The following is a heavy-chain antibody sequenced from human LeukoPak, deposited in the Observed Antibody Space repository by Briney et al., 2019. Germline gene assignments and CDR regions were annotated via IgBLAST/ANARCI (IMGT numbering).Heavy chain of an antibody. Sequence: ASVEVSCKASGYTFTSYGISWVRQAPGQGLEWVGWISAYNGNTNYAQKFQGRVTMTRDTSISTAYMELSSLRSEDTAVYYCARGPPIRGYRYGYDTGYYYSYSMDVWGKGTTVTISS. CDR3: ARGPPIRGYRYGYDTGYYYSYSMDV. J-gene: IGHJ6*03. CDR2: ISAYNGNT. D-gene: IGHD5-18*01. CDR1: GYTFTSYG. V-gene: IGHV1-18*01.